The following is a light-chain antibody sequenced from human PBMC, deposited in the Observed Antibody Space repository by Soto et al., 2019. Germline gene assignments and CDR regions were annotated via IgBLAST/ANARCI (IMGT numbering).Light chain of an antibody. Sequence: IQMTHSPSTLSASVGDRVTITCRASQGISSYLAWYQQKPGKAPKLLIYAASTLQSGVPSRFSGSGSGTDFTLTISSLQAGDEAVYHCQQYYNTPYTFGQGTRLEI. J-gene: IGKJ5*01. V-gene: IGKV1-8*01. CDR1: QGISSY. CDR3: QQYYNTPYT. CDR2: AAS.